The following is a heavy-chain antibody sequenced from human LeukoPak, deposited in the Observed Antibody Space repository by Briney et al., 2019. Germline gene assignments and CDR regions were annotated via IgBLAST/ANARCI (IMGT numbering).Heavy chain of an antibody. D-gene: IGHD1-26*01. Sequence: GASVKVSCKASGYTFTSYGISWVRQAPGQGLEWMGWISAYNGNTNYAQKLQGRVTTTTDTSTSTAYMELRSLRSDDTAVYYCARDLGGSYYASRFDYWGQGTLVTVSS. V-gene: IGHV1-18*01. CDR2: ISAYNGNT. CDR1: GYTFTSYG. CDR3: ARDLGGSYYASRFDY. J-gene: IGHJ4*02.